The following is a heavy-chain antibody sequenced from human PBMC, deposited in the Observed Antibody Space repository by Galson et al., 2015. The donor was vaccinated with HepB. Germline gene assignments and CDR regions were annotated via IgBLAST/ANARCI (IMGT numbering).Heavy chain of an antibody. CDR3: ARRGTYYYDSSGPWADAFDI. V-gene: IGHV5-51*03. CDR1: GYSFTSYW. D-gene: IGHD3-22*01. Sequence: QSGAEVKKPGESLKISCKGSGYSFTSYWIGWVRQMPGKGLEWMGIIYPGDSDTRYSPSFQGQVTISADKSISTAYLQWSSLKASDTAMYYCARRGTYYYDSSGPWADAFDIWGQGTMVTVSS. J-gene: IGHJ3*02. CDR2: IYPGDSDT.